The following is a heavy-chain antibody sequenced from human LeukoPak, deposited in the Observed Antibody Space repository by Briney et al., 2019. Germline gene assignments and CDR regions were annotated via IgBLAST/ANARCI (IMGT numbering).Heavy chain of an antibody. CDR2: IYYSGST. D-gene: IGHD6-19*01. J-gene: IGHJ4*02. Sequence: KPSETLSLTCTVSGGSISSYYWSWIRQPPGKGLEWIGYIYYSGSTNYNPSLKSRVTISVDTSKNQFSLKLSSVTAADTAVYYCARAPSSGWFVIDYWGQGTLVTVSS. V-gene: IGHV4-59*01. CDR3: ARAPSSGWFVIDY. CDR1: GGSISSYY.